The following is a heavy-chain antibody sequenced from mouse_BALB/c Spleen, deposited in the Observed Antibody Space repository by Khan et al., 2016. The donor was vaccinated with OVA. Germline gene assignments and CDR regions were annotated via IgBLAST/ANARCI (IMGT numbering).Heavy chain of an antibody. CDR1: GFSFTSGYG. V-gene: IGHV3-2*02. Sequence: EVQLLESGPGLVKPSQSLSLTCTVTGFSFTSGYGWNCLRQFPGDILEWVGYISDSGSTNYNPHLSSRISITRDSSTHQFFLLLKSVTTEDTATYYCARTAGIEYWGQGTTLTVAS. J-gene: IGHJ2*01. CDR2: ISDSGST. D-gene: IGHD1-2*01. CDR3: ARTAGIEY.